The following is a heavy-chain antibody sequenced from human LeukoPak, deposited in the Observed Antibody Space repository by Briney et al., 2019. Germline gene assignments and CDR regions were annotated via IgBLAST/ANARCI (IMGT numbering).Heavy chain of an antibody. CDR2: IRSKANSYAT. CDR1: GFTFSGSA. CDR3: ARGYHDSSGYYTD. D-gene: IGHD3-22*01. Sequence: GGSLRLSCAASGFTFSGSAMHWVRQASGKGPEWVGRIRSKANSYATAYAASVTGRFTISRDDSKNTAYLQMNSLKTEDTAVYYCARGYHDSSGYYTDWGQGTLVTVSS. V-gene: IGHV3-73*01. J-gene: IGHJ4*02.